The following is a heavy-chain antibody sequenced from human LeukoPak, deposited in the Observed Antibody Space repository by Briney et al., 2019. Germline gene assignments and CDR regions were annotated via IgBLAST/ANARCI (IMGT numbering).Heavy chain of an antibody. CDR3: ARHLSDITSSPNY. V-gene: IGHV5-51*01. CDR1: GXSFSSYC. CDR2: IYPRDSRT. Sequence: GESLKISSKGSGXSFSSYCIAWVRQMPGKDLERMGVIYPRDSRTTYSPSFQDQVTISADKSISTAYLQWTSLKASDTAMYYCARHLSDITSSPNYWGPGTLVTVSS. D-gene: IGHD2-2*01. J-gene: IGHJ4*02.